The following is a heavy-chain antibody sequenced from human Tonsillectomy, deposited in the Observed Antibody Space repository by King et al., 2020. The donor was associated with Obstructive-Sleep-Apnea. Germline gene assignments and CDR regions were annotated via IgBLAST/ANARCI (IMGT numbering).Heavy chain of an antibody. Sequence: VQLQQWGAGLLKPSETLSLTCAVLGGSFSGHYWSWIRQPPGKGLEWIGETDHSGSTNYNPSLKSRVTISLDTSKNQFSLRLSSVTAADTAVYYCARRDDSWGQGTLVTVSS. CDR2: TDHSGST. J-gene: IGHJ4*02. CDR1: GGSFSGHY. V-gene: IGHV4-34*01. CDR3: ARRDDS.